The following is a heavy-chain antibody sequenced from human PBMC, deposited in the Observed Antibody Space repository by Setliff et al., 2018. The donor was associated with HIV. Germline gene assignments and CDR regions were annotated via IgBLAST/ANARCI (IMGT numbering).Heavy chain of an antibody. V-gene: IGHV3-11*01. CDR1: GFSFSDYY. CDR3: AKDRSFNWGSSGLLEY. D-gene: IGHD7-27*01. CDR2: ISGSGTTT. Sequence: GGSLRLSCAASGFSFSDYYMSWIRQAPGKGLECISYISGSGTTTDYADSVKGRFTISRDNSQNMLYLDMNKLRAEDTAVYFCAKDRSFNWGSSGLLEYWGQGTLVTVSS. J-gene: IGHJ4*02.